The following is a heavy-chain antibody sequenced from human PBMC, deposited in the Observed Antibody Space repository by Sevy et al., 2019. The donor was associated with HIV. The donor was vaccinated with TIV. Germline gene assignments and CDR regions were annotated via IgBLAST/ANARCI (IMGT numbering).Heavy chain of an antibody. Sequence: GGSLRLSCAASGFSLSDYYMIWIRQAPGKGLEWVSYIRSSGFTMYYANSVKGRFTISRDNAKNSLYLQMNSLRAEDTAVYYCARDYGGAAGFFDYWGQGILVTVSS. V-gene: IGHV3-11*01. D-gene: IGHD6-13*01. J-gene: IGHJ4*02. CDR3: ARDYGGAAGFFDY. CDR1: GFSLSDYY. CDR2: IRSSGFTM.